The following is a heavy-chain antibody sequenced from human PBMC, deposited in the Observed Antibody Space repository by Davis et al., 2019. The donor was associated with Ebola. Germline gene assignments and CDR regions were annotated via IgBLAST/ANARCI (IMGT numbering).Heavy chain of an antibody. CDR3: AHRRRGDYTAFDI. J-gene: IGHJ3*02. CDR2: IYGDDNK. V-gene: IGHV2-5*02. CDR1: GFSLRTSGVG. D-gene: IGHD4-17*01. Sequence: SGPTLVKPTQTLTLTCSFSGFSLRTSGVGVGWIRQPPGKALEWLALIYGDDNKRHRPSLKSRLTITKDTSINQVVLRMTNMGPADTATYYCAHRRRGDYTAFDIWGQGATVTVSS.